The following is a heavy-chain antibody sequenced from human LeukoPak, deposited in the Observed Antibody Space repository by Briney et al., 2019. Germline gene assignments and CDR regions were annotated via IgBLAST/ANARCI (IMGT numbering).Heavy chain of an antibody. V-gene: IGHV5-51*01. CDR1: GYNFANFW. D-gene: IGHD3-10*01. CDR3: ARPYYYGSGSYFKWGPYYFDY. Sequence: GESLKISCKGSGYNFANFWIAWVRQMPGKGLEWMGIIYPGDSDTRYSPSFQGQVTISADKSISTAYLQWSSLKASDTAMYYCARPYYYGSGSYFKWGPYYFDYWGQGTLVTVSS. CDR2: IYPGDSDT. J-gene: IGHJ4*02.